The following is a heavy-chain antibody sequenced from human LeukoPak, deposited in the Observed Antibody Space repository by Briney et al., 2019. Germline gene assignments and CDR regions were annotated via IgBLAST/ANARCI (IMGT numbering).Heavy chain of an antibody. D-gene: IGHD2-8*01. CDR2: ISGSGGST. Sequence: GRSLRLSCAASGFTFSSYAMNWVRQAPGKGLEWVSGISGSGGSTYYADSVKGRFTISRDNSKNTLYLQMNSLRAEDTAVYYCAKDFCTNGVCYINNWGQGTLVTVSS. V-gene: IGHV3-23*01. J-gene: IGHJ4*02. CDR3: AKDFCTNGVCYINN. CDR1: GFTFSSYA.